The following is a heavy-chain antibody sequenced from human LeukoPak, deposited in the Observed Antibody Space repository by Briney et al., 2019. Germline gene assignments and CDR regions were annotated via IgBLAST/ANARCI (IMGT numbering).Heavy chain of an antibody. CDR2: XXXSGGST. D-gene: IGHD3-10*01. CDR1: GYTFTSYY. Sequence: GASVKVSCKASGYTFTSYYMHWVRQAPGQGLEXXXXXXXSGGSTSYAQKFQGRVTMTRDTSTSTVYMELSGLRSEDTAVYYCAREGRVRGVIQPQSFDYWGQGTLVTVSS. CDR3: AREGRVRGVIQPQSFDY. V-gene: IGHV1-46*01. J-gene: IGHJ4*02.